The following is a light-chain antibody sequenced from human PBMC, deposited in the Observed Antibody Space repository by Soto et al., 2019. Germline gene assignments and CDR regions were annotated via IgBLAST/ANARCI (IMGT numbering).Light chain of an antibody. CDR1: QSVSSSY. CDR3: QQYGSSPRT. Sequence: EIVLTQSPATLSLSPGERATLSCRASQSVSSSYLAWYQQKPGQAPRLLIYGASSRATGIPDRFSGSGSGTDFTLTISRLEPEDFAVYYCQQYGSSPRTFGGGTKV. V-gene: IGKV3-20*01. CDR2: GAS. J-gene: IGKJ4*01.